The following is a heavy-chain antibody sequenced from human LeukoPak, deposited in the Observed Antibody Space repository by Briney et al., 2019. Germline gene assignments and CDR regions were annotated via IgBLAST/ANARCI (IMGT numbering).Heavy chain of an antibody. V-gene: IGHV1-2*02. D-gene: IGHD2-15*01. Sequence: ASVKVSCKASGYTFGAYYMYWVRQAPGQGLEWMGWINPNSGGTNYAQRFQGRVTMTRDTSISTAYMELSRLRSDDTAVYYCAREIRIEYCSGGSCYSYFDYWGQGTLVTVSS. CDR1: GYTFGAYY. CDR3: AREIRIEYCSGGSCYSYFDY. CDR2: INPNSGGT. J-gene: IGHJ4*02.